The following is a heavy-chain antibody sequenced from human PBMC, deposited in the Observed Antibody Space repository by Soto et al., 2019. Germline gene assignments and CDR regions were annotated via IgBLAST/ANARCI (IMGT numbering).Heavy chain of an antibody. D-gene: IGHD2-2*01. Sequence: EVQLVESGGGLVQPGGSLRLSCAASGFTFSSYWMTWVRQAPGKGLEWVANIKEDGSDKYYVDSVKGRFTIARDNAKTALYLQMNSLKAEDTAVYYCARGILPSAMRASDIWVQGTMVTVSS. J-gene: IGHJ3*02. V-gene: IGHV3-7*01. CDR2: IKEDGSDK. CDR3: ARGILPSAMRASDI. CDR1: GFTFSSYW.